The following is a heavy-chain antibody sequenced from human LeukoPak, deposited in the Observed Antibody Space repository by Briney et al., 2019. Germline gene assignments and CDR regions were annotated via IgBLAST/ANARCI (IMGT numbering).Heavy chain of an antibody. J-gene: IGHJ2*01. Sequence: SETLSLTCTVSGGSITNFYWSWVRQPPGKRLEWLGFIYYTGSTTYNPSLESRVTISVDTSKNQFSLRLRPVTAADTAVYYCAASRWYFDVWGRGVVVAVSS. CDR1: GGSITNFY. V-gene: IGHV4-59*08. CDR3: AASRWYFDV. CDR2: IYYTGST.